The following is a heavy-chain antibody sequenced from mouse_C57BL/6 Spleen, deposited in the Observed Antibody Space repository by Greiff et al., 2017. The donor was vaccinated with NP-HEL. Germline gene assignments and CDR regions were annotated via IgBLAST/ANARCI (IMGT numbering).Heavy chain of an antibody. CDR1: GFSLTSYG. D-gene: IGHD4-1*02. J-gene: IGHJ4*01. CDR2: IWRGGST. V-gene: IGHV2-5*01. CDR3: VPSSTGYYAMDY. Sequence: VKLVESGPGLVQPSQSLSITCTVSGFSLTSYGVHWVRQSPGKGLEWLGVIWRGGSTDYNAAFMSRLSITKDNSKSQVFFKMNSLQADDTAIYYCVPSSTGYYAMDYWGQGTSVTVSS.